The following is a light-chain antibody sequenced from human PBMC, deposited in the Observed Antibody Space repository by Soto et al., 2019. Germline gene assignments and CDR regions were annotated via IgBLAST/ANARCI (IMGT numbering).Light chain of an antibody. CDR3: QQYNSYPWT. J-gene: IGKJ1*01. V-gene: IGKV1-5*03. Sequence: DIQMTQSPATLSATAGDRVTITCLASQSISSWLAWYQQKPGKAPKLLIYKASTLKSGVPSRFSGSGSGTEFTLTISSLQPDDFATYYCQQYNSYPWTFGQGTKVDIK. CDR2: KAS. CDR1: QSISSW.